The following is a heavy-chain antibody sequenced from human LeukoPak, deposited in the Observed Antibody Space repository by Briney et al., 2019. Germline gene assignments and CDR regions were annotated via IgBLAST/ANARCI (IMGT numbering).Heavy chain of an antibody. CDR2: IYYSGSI. V-gene: IGHV4-30-4*01. D-gene: IGHD2-2*02. CDR3: ATYCSSTSCYTVDAFDI. CDR1: GGSISSGDYY. J-gene: IGHJ3*02. Sequence: SQTLSLTCTVPGGSISSGDYYWSWIRQPPGKGLEWIGYIYYSGSIYYNPSLKSRVTISVDTSKNQFSLKLSSVTAADTAVYYCATYCSSTSCYTVDAFDIWGQGTMVTVSS.